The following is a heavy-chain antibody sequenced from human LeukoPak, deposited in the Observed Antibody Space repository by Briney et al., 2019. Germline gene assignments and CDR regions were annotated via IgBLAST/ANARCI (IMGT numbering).Heavy chain of an antibody. J-gene: IGHJ4*02. V-gene: IGHV3-66*01. CDR2: IYSGGST. Sequence: GGSLRLSCAASGFSVSRNYMTWVRQAPGEGLEWVSLIYSGGSTSYADSVKGRFTISRDNSENTLYLQMNSLRAEDTAVYYCARKTDHQTGGDYWGQGTLVTVSS. CDR1: GFSVSRNY. D-gene: IGHD1-1*01. CDR3: ARKTDHQTGGDY.